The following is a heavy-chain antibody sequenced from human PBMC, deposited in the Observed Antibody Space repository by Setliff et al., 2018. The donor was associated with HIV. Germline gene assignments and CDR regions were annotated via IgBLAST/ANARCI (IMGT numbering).Heavy chain of an antibody. Sequence: SVKVSCKASGGTFNSHAISWVRQAPGQGLEWMGGIISIFGTPNYAQKFKGRLTITADESTSTVYMELSSLRSEDTAVYYCARDSRDVVVVIAPEPEPYYYYGMDVWGEGTTVTVSS. V-gene: IGHV1-69*13. CDR2: IISIFGTP. J-gene: IGHJ6*04. D-gene: IGHD2-15*01. CDR3: ARDSRDVVVVIAPEPEPYYYYGMDV. CDR1: GGTFNSHA.